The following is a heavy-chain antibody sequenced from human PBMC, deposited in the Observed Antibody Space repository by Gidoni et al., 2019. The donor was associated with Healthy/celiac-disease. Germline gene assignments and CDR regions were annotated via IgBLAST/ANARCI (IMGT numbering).Heavy chain of an antibody. D-gene: IGHD3-3*01. Sequence: QLQLQESGPGLVKPSETLSLTCTVTGGSISSSSYYWGWIRQPPGKGLEWIGSIYYSGRTYYNPSLKSRVTISVDTSKNQFSLKLSSVTAADTAVDYCASDLAEWSFPWGWGQGTLVTVSS. J-gene: IGHJ4*02. CDR1: GGSISSSSYY. V-gene: IGHV4-39*01. CDR2: IYYSGRT. CDR3: ASDLAEWSFPWG.